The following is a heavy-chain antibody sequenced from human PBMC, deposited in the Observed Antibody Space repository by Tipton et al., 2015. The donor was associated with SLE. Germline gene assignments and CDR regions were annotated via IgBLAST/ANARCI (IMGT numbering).Heavy chain of an antibody. CDR1: GGSISSHY. CDR3: ARGGGSYGY. D-gene: IGHD1-26*01. V-gene: IGHV4-59*11. CDR2: IYYSGST. Sequence: TLSLTCTVSGGSISSHYWSWIRQPPGKGLEWIGYIYYSGSTNYNPSLKSRVTISVDTSKNQFSLKLSSVTAADTAVYYCARGGGSYGYWGQGTLVTVSS. J-gene: IGHJ4*02.